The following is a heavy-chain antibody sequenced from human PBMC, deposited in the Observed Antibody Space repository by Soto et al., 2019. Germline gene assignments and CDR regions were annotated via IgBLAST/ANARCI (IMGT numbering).Heavy chain of an antibody. D-gene: IGHD5-12*01. V-gene: IGHV3-23*01. J-gene: IGHJ4*02. CDR2: ISGSGSDT. CDR1: GFVFGNSA. Sequence: PGGSLRLSCAASGFVFGNSAMSWVRQAPGKGLEWVSAISGSGSDTYYADSVKGRFTISRDNFNNTLFLQMGSLRAEDTAVYYCATQKWLRCGAPDYWGQGTLVTVSS. CDR3: ATQKWLRCGAPDY.